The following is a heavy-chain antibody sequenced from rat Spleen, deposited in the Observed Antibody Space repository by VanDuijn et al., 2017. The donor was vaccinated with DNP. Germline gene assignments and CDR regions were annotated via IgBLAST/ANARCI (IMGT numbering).Heavy chain of an antibody. Sequence: EVQLVESGGGLVQPGSSLKLSCAASGFTLSDYYMAWVRQAPTKGLEWVAYINYDGGSTYSGDSVKGRFTISRDNAKNTLYLQMNSLRSEDMATYYCVRPHHYAGSYPRYWGQGVMVTVSS. CDR3: VRPHHYAGSYPRY. J-gene: IGHJ2*01. CDR1: GFTLSDYY. V-gene: IGHV5-22*01. D-gene: IGHD1-12*02. CDR2: INYDGGST.